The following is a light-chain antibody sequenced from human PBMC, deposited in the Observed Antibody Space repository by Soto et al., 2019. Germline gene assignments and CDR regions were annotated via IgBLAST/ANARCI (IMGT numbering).Light chain of an antibody. J-gene: IGLJ1*01. CDR3: SSYTTSSFGV. CDR1: SSDVGGYNY. CDR2: DVS. V-gene: IGLV2-14*03. Sequence: QSALTQPASVSGSPGQSITISCTGTSSDVGGYNYVSWYQQHPGKAPKLMIYDVSNRPSGVSSRFSGSKSGNTASLTISGLQAEDEADYYCSSYTTSSFGVFCTGTKVTVL.